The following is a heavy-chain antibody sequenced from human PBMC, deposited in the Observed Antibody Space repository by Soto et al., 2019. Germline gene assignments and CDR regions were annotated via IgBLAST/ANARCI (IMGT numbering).Heavy chain of an antibody. CDR3: ARDGYCTNGVCYYYYYYGMDV. J-gene: IGHJ6*02. D-gene: IGHD2-8*01. CDR2: ISAYNGNT. CDR1: GYTFTSSG. Sequence: ASVKVSCKASGYTFTSSGISWVRQAPGQGLEWMGWISAYNGNTNYAQKLQGRVTMTTDTSTSTAYMELRSLRSDDTAAYYCARDGYCTNGVCYYYYYYGMDVWGQGTTVTVSS. V-gene: IGHV1-18*01.